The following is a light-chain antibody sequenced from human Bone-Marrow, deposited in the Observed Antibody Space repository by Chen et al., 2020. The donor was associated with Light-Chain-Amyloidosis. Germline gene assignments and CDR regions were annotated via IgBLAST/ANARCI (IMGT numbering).Light chain of an antibody. CDR2: DDS. J-gene: IGLJ3*02. Sequence: SYVLTQPPSVSVAPGKTAWITCGGNNIGSKSVHWYQQKPGQAPLLVVYDDSDRPSGIPERLSGSNSGNTATLTISRVEAGDEADYYCQVWDRSSDRPVFGGGTKLTVL. CDR3: QVWDRSSDRPV. V-gene: IGLV3-21*03. CDR1: NIGSKS.